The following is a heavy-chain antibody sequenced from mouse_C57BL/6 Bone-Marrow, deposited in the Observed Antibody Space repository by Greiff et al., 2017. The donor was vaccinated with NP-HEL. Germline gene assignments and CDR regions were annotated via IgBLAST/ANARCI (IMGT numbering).Heavy chain of an antibody. CDR2: IDPNSGGT. Sequence: QVQLQQPGADLVKPGASVKLSCKASGYTFTSYWMHWVKQRPGRGLEWIGRIDPNSGGTKFNEKFKTKATLPVDKPSSTAYMQLSSLTSEDSAVYYCVRYYYGSRGWYFDVWGTGTTVTVSS. J-gene: IGHJ1*03. V-gene: IGHV1-72*01. CDR1: GYTFTSYW. CDR3: VRYYYGSRGWYFDV. D-gene: IGHD1-1*01.